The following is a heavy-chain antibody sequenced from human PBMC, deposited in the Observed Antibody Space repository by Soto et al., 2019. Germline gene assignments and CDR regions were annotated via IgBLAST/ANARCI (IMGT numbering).Heavy chain of an antibody. D-gene: IGHD4-4*01. CDR3: ARGAATVTPGWSDR. Sequence: AETLSLTCAVSGYSISSGYYWGWIRPTPGKGLEWVASICHSGSTYYNPSLKSRVTISVDTSKNQFSLKLTSVTAADTAVYYCARGAATVTPGWSDRSGEGIMVTVSS. V-gene: IGHV4-38-2*01. CDR2: ICHSGST. CDR1: GYSISSGYY. J-gene: IGHJ5*02.